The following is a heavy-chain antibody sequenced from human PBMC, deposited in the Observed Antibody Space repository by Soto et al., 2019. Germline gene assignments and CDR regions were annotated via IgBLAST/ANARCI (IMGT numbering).Heavy chain of an antibody. CDR3: ARGPSGDKVDS. V-gene: IGHV4-31*03. CDR2: IYYSGST. Sequence: SETLSLTCTVSGGSISSGGYSWTWIRQHPGKGLEWIGYIYYSGSTYYKPSLKSRVTISVDTSKNQLSLKLSSVTAADTAVYYCARGPSGDKVDSWGQGTLVTVS. CDR1: GGSISSGGYS. J-gene: IGHJ4*02. D-gene: IGHD7-27*01.